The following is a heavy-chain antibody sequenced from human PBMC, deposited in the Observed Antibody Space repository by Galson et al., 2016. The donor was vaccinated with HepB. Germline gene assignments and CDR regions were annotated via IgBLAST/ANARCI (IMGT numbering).Heavy chain of an antibody. V-gene: IGHV1-46*01. CDR1: GYTFTTYY. J-gene: IGHJ6*02. Sequence: SVKVSCKASGYTFTTYYMHWVRQAPGQGLEWMGILNPIDGTTSYAEQFQGRVTMTRDTSTSTVYLELSSLTSEDTAMYYCARETYCSGGQYSSGMDVWGQGTTVTVSS. CDR2: LNPIDGTT. D-gene: IGHD2-15*01. CDR3: ARETYCSGGQYSSGMDV.